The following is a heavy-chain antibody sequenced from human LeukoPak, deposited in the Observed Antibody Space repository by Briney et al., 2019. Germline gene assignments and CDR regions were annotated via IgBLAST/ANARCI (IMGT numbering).Heavy chain of an antibody. CDR2: IKSKTDGCTT. CDR1: GFTFSNGW. Sequence: SGGSLRLSCAASGFTFSNGWMSWVRQAPGKGLEWVGRIKSKTDGCTTEYAAPVKGRFTISRDDSKNTLYLQMNSLKTEDTAVYYCTTDRYCSSTTCPGAFDHWGQGTLVTVSS. D-gene: IGHD2-2*01. J-gene: IGHJ4*02. V-gene: IGHV3-15*01. CDR3: TTDRYCSSTTCPGAFDH.